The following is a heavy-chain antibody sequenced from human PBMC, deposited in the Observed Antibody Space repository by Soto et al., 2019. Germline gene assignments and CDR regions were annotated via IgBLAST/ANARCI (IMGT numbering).Heavy chain of an antibody. CDR1: GYTFTSYG. J-gene: IGHJ6*03. CDR3: ARVPHIVVVPAAIDLNYYYYMDV. D-gene: IGHD2-2*01. Sequence: ASVKVSCKASGYTFTSYGISWVRQAPGQGLEWMGWISAYNGNTNYAQKLQGRVTMTTDTSTSTAYMELRSLRSDDTAVYYCARVPHIVVVPAAIDLNYYYYMDVWSKGTTVTVSS. V-gene: IGHV1-18*01. CDR2: ISAYNGNT.